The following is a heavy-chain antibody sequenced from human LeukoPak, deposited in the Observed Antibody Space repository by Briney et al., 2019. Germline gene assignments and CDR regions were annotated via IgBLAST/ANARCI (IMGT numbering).Heavy chain of an antibody. CDR2: INPNSGGT. J-gene: IGHJ3*02. Sequence: GASVKVSCKASGYTFTGYHIHWVRQAPGQGLEWMGWINPNSGGTNFAPKFHGRVSMTRDTSISTAFMELSSLRSDDTAVYYCARDHDGFDIWGQGTMVTVSS. CDR1: GYTFTGYH. CDR3: ARDHDGFDI. V-gene: IGHV1-2*02.